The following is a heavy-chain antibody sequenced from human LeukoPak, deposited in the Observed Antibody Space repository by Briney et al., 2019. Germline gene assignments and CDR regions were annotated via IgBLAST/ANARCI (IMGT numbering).Heavy chain of an antibody. D-gene: IGHD3-22*01. V-gene: IGHV1-18*01. CDR2: ISAYNGNT. CDR3: ARDNARYYYDSSGSNFDY. J-gene: IGHJ4*02. CDR1: GYTFTSYG. Sequence: ASVKVSCKASGYTFTSYGISWVRQAPGQGLEWMGWISAYNGNTNYAQKLQGRVTMTTDTSTSTAYMELRSVRSDDTAVYYCARDNARYYYDSSGSNFDYWGQGTLVTVSS.